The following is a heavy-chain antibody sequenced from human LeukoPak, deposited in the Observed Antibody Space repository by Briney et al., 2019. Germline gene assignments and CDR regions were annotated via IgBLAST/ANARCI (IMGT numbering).Heavy chain of an antibody. CDR3: ARDPSHYYYTDV. V-gene: IGHV1-2*02. CDR1: GYTFTAYY. Sequence: GASVKVSCKPSGYTFTAYYIHWVRQAPRQGLEWMGWINPKNGGTKNAQSFQGRFTMTTDTSTSTVYMELSRLGSDDTAVYYCARDPSHYYYTDVWGKGTTVTVSS. CDR2: INPKNGGT. J-gene: IGHJ6*03.